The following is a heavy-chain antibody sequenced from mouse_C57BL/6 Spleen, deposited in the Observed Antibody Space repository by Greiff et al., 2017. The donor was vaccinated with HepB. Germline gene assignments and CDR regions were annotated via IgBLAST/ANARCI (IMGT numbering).Heavy chain of an antibody. D-gene: IGHD2-1*01. V-gene: IGHV1-54*01. Sequence: VQLQQSGAELVRPGTSVKVSCKASGYAFTNYLIEWVKQRPGQGLEWIGVINPGSGGTNYNEKFKGKATLTADKSSSTAYMQLSSLTSEDSAVYFCARKKAYGNSSWFAYWGQGTLVTVSA. CDR1: GYAFTNYL. CDR3: ARKKAYGNSSWFAY. CDR2: INPGSGGT. J-gene: IGHJ3*01.